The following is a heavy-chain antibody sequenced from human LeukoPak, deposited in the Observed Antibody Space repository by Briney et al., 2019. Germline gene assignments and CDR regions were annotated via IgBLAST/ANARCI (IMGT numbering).Heavy chain of an antibody. CDR2: IRRSGSST. D-gene: IGHD3-9*01. Sequence: TRGSLRLSCAASGFTFSAYAMSWVRQAPGKGVEWGSAIRRSGSSTDYADSVKGRFTISRDNSKNTLYLQMNRLRPEDTAVYDCAKGGDILTGYYLCWYFDLWGRGTLVTVSS. CDR1: GFTFSAYA. V-gene: IGHV3-23*01. J-gene: IGHJ2*01. CDR3: AKGGDILTGYYLCWYFDL.